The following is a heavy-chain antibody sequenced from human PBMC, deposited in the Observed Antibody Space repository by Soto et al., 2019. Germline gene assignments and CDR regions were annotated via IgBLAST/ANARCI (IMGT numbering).Heavy chain of an antibody. Sequence: PGGSLRLSCAASGFTFSSYALSWVRQAPGTGLEWVSAISGSGGSTYYADSVKGRFTISRDNSKNTLYLQMNSLRAEDTAVYYCAKAYCSGGSCYYYYGMDVWGQGTTVTVSS. V-gene: IGHV3-23*01. J-gene: IGHJ6*02. CDR2: ISGSGGST. CDR3: AKAYCSGGSCYYYYGMDV. D-gene: IGHD2-15*01. CDR1: GFTFSSYA.